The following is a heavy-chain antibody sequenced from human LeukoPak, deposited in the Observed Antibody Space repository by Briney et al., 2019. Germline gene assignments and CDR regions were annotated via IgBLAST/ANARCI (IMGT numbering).Heavy chain of an antibody. Sequence: SETLSLTCTVSGGPISSYYWSWIRQPAGKGLEWIGRIYSSGSTNYNPSLKTRVTMSVDTSKNRFSLKLSSVTATDTAVYYCARDRAGVFFFDYWGQGTLVTVSS. V-gene: IGHV4-4*07. J-gene: IGHJ4*02. D-gene: IGHD3-10*01. CDR1: GGPISSYY. CDR3: ARDRAGVFFFDY. CDR2: IYSSGST.